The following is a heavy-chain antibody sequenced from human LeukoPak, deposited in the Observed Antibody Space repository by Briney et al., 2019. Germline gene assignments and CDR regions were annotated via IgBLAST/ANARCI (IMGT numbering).Heavy chain of an antibody. V-gene: IGHV1-2*02. Sequence: WAPVKVSCKASGYTFTGYYMHWVRQAPGQGLEWMGWINPNTGGTKYAQRFQDRVTMTRDTSISTAYMEVSRLRYDDTAVYYCARPLRVTMIRGAAFRASSDFDPWGQGTLVTVSS. CDR1: GYTFTGYY. D-gene: IGHD3-10*01. CDR3: ARPLRVTMIRGAAFRASSDFDP. J-gene: IGHJ5*02. CDR2: INPNTGGT.